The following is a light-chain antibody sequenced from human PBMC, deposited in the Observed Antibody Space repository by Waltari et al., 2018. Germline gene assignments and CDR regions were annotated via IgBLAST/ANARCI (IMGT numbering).Light chain of an antibody. CDR2: DVS. V-gene: IGLV2-14*03. J-gene: IGLJ2*01. CDR3: SSYTTINTFVL. Sequence: QSALTQPASVSGSPGQSINISCIGTNSDIGAHNYVSWYKQYPGTAPKIIIFDVSKRPSRVSNRFSASKSCNASALTISGLQAEDEADYYGSSYTTINTFVLFGGGTKLTVL. CDR1: NSDIGAHNY.